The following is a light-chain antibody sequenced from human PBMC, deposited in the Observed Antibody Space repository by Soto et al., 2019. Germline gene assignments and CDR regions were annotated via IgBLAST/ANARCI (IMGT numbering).Light chain of an antibody. J-gene: IGLJ1*01. Sequence: QSALTQPASVSGSPGQXITISCTGTSSDVGGYNYVSWYQQHPGKAPKFMIYDVSNRPSGVSNRFSGSKSGNTASLTISGLQAEDEADYYCSSYTPSNTRQIVFGTGTKVTVL. CDR2: DVS. CDR1: SSDVGGYNY. CDR3: SSYTPSNTRQIV. V-gene: IGLV2-14*01.